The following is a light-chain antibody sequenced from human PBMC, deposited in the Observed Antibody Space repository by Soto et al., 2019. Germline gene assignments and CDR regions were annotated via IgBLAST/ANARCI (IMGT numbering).Light chain of an antibody. CDR3: QQYDSFPWS. CDR1: QSISGW. V-gene: IGKV1-5*01. CDR2: DAS. J-gene: IGKJ1*01. Sequence: DIQKTQSPSTLSASVGDRVTITCRASQSISGWLAWYQQKPGKAPKILIYDASNLERGLPSRFSGSGSGTEFTLTISSLQPDDFATYYCQQYDSFPWSFGQGTKVDIK.